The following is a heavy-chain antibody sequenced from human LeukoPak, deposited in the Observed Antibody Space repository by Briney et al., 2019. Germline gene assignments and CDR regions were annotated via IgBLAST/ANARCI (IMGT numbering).Heavy chain of an antibody. J-gene: IGHJ4*02. Sequence: GGSLRLSCAAAGFTFSSYAMHWVRQAPGKGLEWSAVISYDGSNKYYADSVKGRFTISRDNSKNTLYLQMNSLRAEDTAVYYCASDSSGWSPIDYWAREPWSPSPQ. CDR2: ISYDGSNK. D-gene: IGHD6-19*01. V-gene: IGHV3-30*04. CDR3: ASDSSGWSPIDY. CDR1: GFTFSSYA.